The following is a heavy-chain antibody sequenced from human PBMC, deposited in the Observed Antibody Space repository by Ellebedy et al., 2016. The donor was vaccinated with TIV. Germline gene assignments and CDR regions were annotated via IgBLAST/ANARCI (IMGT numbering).Heavy chain of an antibody. CDR2: ISSSSSYI. D-gene: IGHD5-18*01. J-gene: IGHJ6*03. CDR3: ARGGGGGYSYGYNNYYYMDV. Sequence: GESLKISXAASGFTFSSYSMNWVRQAPGKGLEWVSSISSSSSYIYYADSVKGRFTISRDNAKNSLYLQMNSLRAEDTAVYYCARGGGGGYSYGYNNYYYMDVWGKGTTVTVSS. V-gene: IGHV3-21*01. CDR1: GFTFSSYS.